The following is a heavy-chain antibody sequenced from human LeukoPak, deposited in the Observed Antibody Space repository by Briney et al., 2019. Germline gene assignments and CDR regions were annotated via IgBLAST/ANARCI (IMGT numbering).Heavy chain of an antibody. D-gene: IGHD4-17*01. V-gene: IGHV3-33*01. CDR1: GFTFSSHG. CDR2: IWYDGSNQ. J-gene: IGHJ4*02. Sequence: GGSLRLSCAASGFTFSSHGMHWVRQAPGKGLEWAAVIWYDGSNQFYTDSAKGRFTISRDNSKNTLYLQMNGLRAEDTAVYYCVRELNQAEFTVTDPYYFDYWGQGALVTVSS. CDR3: VRELNQAEFTVTDPYYFDY.